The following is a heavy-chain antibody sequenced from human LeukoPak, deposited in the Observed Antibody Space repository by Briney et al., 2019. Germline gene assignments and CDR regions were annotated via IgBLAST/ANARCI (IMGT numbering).Heavy chain of an antibody. V-gene: IGHV1-2*02. D-gene: IGHD2-2*01. CDR3: ARVGRVCSSTSCYSPSYYYYIDV. J-gene: IGHJ6*03. CDR1: GYTFTGYY. CDR2: INPNSGGT. Sequence: ASVKVSCKASGYTFTGYYMHWVRQAPGQGLEWMGWINPNSGGTNYAQKFQGRVTMTRDTSISTAYMELSRLRSDDTAVYYCARVGRVCSSTSCYSPSYYYYIDVWGKGTTVTVSS.